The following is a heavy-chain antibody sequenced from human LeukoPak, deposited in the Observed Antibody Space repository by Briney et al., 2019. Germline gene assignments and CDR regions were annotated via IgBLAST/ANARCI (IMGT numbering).Heavy chain of an antibody. CDR1: GGSFSGYY. Sequence: RASETLSLTCAVYGGSFSGYYWSWIRQPPGKGLELIGYIYYSGSTNYNPSLKSRVTISVDTSKNQFSLKLSSVTAADTAVYYCARDLGYCSGGSCYSGYFQHWGQGTLVTVSS. D-gene: IGHD2-15*01. J-gene: IGHJ1*01. V-gene: IGHV4-59*01. CDR2: IYYSGST. CDR3: ARDLGYCSGGSCYSGYFQH.